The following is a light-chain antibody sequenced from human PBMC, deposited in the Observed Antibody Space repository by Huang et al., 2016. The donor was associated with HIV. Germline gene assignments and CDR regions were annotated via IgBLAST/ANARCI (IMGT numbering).Light chain of an antibody. CDR3: QQRSNWPPIT. CDR2: DAS. Sequence: EIVLTQSLTTLSPSPGGRATLPCRASQSVNRYLAWYQQKPGQAPSLLIYDASNRATSIPPRFSGSGSGTDFTLTISSLEPGDFAVYYCQQRSNWPPITFGQGTRLEIK. CDR1: QSVNRY. V-gene: IGKV3-11*01. J-gene: IGKJ5*01.